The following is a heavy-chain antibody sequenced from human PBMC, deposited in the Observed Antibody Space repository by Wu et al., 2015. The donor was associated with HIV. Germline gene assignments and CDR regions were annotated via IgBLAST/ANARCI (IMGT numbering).Heavy chain of an antibody. CDR1: GYTFTSYG. Sequence: QVQLVQSGAEVKKPGASVKVSCKASGYTFTSYGISWVRQAPGQGLEWMGWISAYNGNTNYAQKLQGRVTMTTDTSTSTAYMELRSLRSDDTAVYYCAREVPGEREATGGSANWFDPVGPGNPGHRSPQ. CDR2: ISAYNGNT. V-gene: IGHV1-18*01. CDR3: AREVPGEREATGGSANWFDP. D-gene: IGHD3-16*01. J-gene: IGHJ5*02.